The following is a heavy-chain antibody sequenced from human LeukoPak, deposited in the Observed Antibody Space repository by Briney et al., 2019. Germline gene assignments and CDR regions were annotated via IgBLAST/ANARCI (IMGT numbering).Heavy chain of an antibody. CDR3: AKDYYDSSGYYNDAFDM. D-gene: IGHD3-22*01. J-gene: IGHJ3*02. Sequence: PGGSLRLSCAASGFTFSYYGMHWVLQAPGKGLGWVAVISYDGSNKYYAESVKGRFTISRDNSKNTLYLQMNSLRAEDTAVYYCAKDYYDSSGYYNDAFDMWGQGTMVTVSS. CDR1: GFTFSYYG. V-gene: IGHV3-30*18. CDR2: ISYDGSNK.